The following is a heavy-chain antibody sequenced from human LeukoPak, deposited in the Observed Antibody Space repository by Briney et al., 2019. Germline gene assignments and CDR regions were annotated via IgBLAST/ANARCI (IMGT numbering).Heavy chain of an antibody. V-gene: IGHV3-30*03. CDR3: ARGRRDRYSDY. Sequence: GGSLRLSCAASGFTFSSFGMHWVRQAPGKGLEWVAVISYDGSNKYYADSVKGRFTISRDNAKNTLYLQMNSLRAEDTAVYYCARGRRDRYSDYWGQGTLVTVSS. J-gene: IGHJ4*02. CDR1: GFTFSSFG. D-gene: IGHD2-15*01. CDR2: ISYDGSNK.